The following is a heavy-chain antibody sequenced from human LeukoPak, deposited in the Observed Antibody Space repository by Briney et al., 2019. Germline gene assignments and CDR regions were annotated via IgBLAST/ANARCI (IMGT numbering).Heavy chain of an antibody. CDR3: ARGQWLLPFDY. CDR2: ISAYNGNT. D-gene: IGHD6-19*01. J-gene: IGHJ4*02. Sequence: ASVKVSCKASGYTFTIYHMHWVRQAPGQGLEWMGWISAYNGNTNYAQKLQGRVTMTTDTSTSTAYMELRSLRSDDTAVCYCARGQWLLPFDYWGQGTLVTVSS. CDR1: GYTFTIYH. V-gene: IGHV1-18*04.